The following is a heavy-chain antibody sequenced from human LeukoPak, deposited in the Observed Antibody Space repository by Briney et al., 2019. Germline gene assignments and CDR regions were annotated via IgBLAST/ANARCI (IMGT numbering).Heavy chain of an antibody. Sequence: VGSLKGSCKGSGFTFSSYGISWGGQGPGQRVGWMGGISAYNGNTNYAQKLQGRVTMSTDTSTSTSYMELRSLRSDDTAVYYCAREHSSSWDQFDYWGQGTLVTVSS. J-gene: IGHJ4*02. V-gene: IGHV1-18*01. D-gene: IGHD6-13*01. CDR1: GFTFSSYG. CDR3: AREHSSSWDQFDY. CDR2: ISAYNGNT.